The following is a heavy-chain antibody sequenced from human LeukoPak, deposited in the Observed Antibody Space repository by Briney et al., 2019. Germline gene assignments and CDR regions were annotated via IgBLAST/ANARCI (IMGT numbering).Heavy chain of an antibody. CDR2: ISSSSSYI. CDR1: GFTFSSYS. J-gene: IGHJ6*02. V-gene: IGHV3-21*01. D-gene: IGHD1-26*01. Sequence: GGSLRLSCAASGFTFSSYSMNWVRQAPGKGLEWVSSISSSSSYINYADSVKGRFTISRDNAKNSLYLQMNSLRAEDTAVYYCARDLTWDYGMDVWGQGTTVTVSS. CDR3: ARDLTWDYGMDV.